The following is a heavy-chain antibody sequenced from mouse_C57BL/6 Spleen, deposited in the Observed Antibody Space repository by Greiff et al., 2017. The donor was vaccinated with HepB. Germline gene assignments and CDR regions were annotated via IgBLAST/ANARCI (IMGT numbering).Heavy chain of an antibody. CDR2: INPSTGGT. V-gene: IGHV1-42*01. Sequence: EVMLVESGPELVKPGASVKISCKASGYSFTGYYMNWVKQSPEKSLEWIGEINPSTGGTTYNQKFKAKATLTVDKSSSTAYMQLKSLTSEDSAVYYCARWGHSSNWYFDVWGTGTTVTVSS. CDR3: ARWGHSSNWYFDV. D-gene: IGHD1-1*01. CDR1: GYSFTGYY. J-gene: IGHJ1*03.